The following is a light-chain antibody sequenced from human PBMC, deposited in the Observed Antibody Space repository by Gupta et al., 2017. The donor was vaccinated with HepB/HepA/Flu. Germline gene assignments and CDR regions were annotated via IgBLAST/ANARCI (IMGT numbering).Light chain of an antibody. CDR2: GAS. CDR1: QSVSSN. V-gene: IGKV3-15*01. J-gene: IGKJ4*01. CDR3: QQYNNWVT. Sequence: VMTQSPATLSVSPGERATLSCRVSQSVSSNLAWYQQKPGQAHRLLIYGASTRANGSTARFSGSGSGTEFTLTISSRQSEDFAVYYCQQYNNWVTFGGWTKVEIK.